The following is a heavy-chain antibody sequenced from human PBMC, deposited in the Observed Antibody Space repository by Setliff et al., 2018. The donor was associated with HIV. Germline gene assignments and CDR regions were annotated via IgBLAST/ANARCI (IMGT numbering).Heavy chain of an antibody. J-gene: IGHJ5*02. CDR2: IYYSGST. CDR1: GGSISTYY. CDR3: ASRVLGYCRSTSCLNWFDP. V-gene: IGHV4-59*08. Sequence: SETLSLTCTVSGGSISTYYWSWIRQPPGKGLEWIGYIYYSGSTIYNPSLKSRVTISVDTSKNQVSLKLSSVTAADTAVYYCASRVLGYCRSTSCLNWFDPWGQGTLVTVSS. D-gene: IGHD2-2*01.